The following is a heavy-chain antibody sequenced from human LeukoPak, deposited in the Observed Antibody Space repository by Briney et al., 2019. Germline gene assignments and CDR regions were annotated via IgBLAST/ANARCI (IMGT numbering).Heavy chain of an antibody. CDR1: GGSFSGYY. CDR2: INHSGST. Sequence: SETLSLTCAVYGGSFSGYYWSWIRQPPGKGLEWIGEINHSGSTNYNPSLKSRVTISVDTSKNRFSLKLSSVTAADTAVYYCARGRGRITMVRGVRGGMDVWGKGTTVTVSS. D-gene: IGHD3-10*01. J-gene: IGHJ6*04. CDR3: ARGRGRITMVRGVRGGMDV. V-gene: IGHV4-34*01.